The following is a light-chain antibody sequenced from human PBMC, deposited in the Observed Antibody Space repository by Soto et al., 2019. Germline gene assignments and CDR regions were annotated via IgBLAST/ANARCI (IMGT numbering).Light chain of an antibody. Sequence: QSVLNQPASVSGSPGQSITISCTGTTSDVGSHKFVSWYQQLTGKAPKLLIYEVTNRPAGTSNRFSGSKSGNTASLTISGLQAEDEADYDCSSFTNSILVFGGGTKVTVL. CDR3: SSFTNSILV. J-gene: IGLJ3*02. V-gene: IGLV2-14*01. CDR2: EVT. CDR1: TSDVGSHKF.